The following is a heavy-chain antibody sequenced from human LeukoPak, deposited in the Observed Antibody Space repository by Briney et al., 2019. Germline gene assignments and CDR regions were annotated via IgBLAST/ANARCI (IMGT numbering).Heavy chain of an antibody. CDR2: IWYDGSNK. CDR3: ARGLRYGTVPYFDY. V-gene: IGHV3-33*01. D-gene: IGHD6-13*01. Sequence: GRSLRLSCAASGFTFSSYGMHWVRQAPGKGLEWVAVIWYDGSNKHYADSVKGRFTISRDNSKNTLYLQMNSLRAEDTAVYYCARGLRYGTVPYFDYWGQGTLVTVSS. CDR1: GFTFSSYG. J-gene: IGHJ4*02.